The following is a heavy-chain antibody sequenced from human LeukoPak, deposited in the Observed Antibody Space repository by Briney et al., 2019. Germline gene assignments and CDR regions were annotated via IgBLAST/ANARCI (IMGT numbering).Heavy chain of an antibody. CDR3: ARVKGSYYNYFDY. Sequence: GSLRLSCAASGFTFSSYAMHWVRQAPGKGLEWVAVISYDGSNKYYADSVKGRFTISRDNSKNTLYLQMNSLRAEDTAVYYCARVKGSYYNYFDYWGQGTLVTVSS. D-gene: IGHD3-10*01. V-gene: IGHV3-30*04. CDR2: ISYDGSNK. CDR1: GFTFSSYA. J-gene: IGHJ4*02.